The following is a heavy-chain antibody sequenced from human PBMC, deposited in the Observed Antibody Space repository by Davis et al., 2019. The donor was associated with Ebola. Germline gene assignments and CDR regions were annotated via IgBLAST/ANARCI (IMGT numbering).Heavy chain of an antibody. CDR3: ARRRSYFDY. CDR1: GGSISSYY. J-gene: IGHJ4*02. V-gene: IGHV4-59*08. Sequence: MPSETLSLTCTVSGGSISSYYWSWIRQPPGKGLEWFGYIYYSGSTNYNPSLKSRVTISVDTSKNQFSLKLSSVTAADTAVYYCARRRSYFDYWGQGTLVTVSS. CDR2: IYYSGST.